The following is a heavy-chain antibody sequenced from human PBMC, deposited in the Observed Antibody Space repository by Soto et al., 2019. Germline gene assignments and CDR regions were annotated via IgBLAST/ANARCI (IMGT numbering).Heavy chain of an antibody. CDR1: GFTFSDYY. J-gene: IGHJ4*02. D-gene: IGHD1-7*01. CDR2: ISSSSDYT. CDR3: ARGGVRGTTSRGQVYN. Sequence: QVQVVQSGGRLVKPGGSPRLSCAAPGFTFSDYYMNWIRQAPGKGLEWVSYISSSSDYTKYADSVKGRFNISRDNAKSSLYLQMNSPRAEDTAVYYCARGGVRGTTSRGQVYNWGQGTVVNVSS. V-gene: IGHV3-11*06.